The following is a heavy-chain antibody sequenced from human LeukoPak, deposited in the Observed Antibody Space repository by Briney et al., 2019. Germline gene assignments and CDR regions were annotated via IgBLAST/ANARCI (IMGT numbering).Heavy chain of an antibody. CDR1: GASISSHY. V-gene: IGHV4-59*08. CDR3: ARHVNSVLFDWFDP. J-gene: IGHJ5*02. CDR2: IYYSGST. D-gene: IGHD2/OR15-2a*01. Sequence: SETLSLTCTVSGASISSHYWSWIRQPAGKGLEWIGYIYYSGSTNYNPSLKSRVTISVDTSKNQFSLKLSSVTAADTAVYYCARHVNSVLFDWFDPWGQGTLVTVSS.